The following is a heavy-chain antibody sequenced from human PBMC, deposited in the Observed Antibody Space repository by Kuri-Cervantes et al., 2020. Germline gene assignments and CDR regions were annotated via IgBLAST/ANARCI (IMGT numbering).Heavy chain of an antibody. CDR1: GFTFSNAW. CDR3: TTLYRVDP. CDR2: FKSKADGETT. J-gene: IGHJ5*02. V-gene: IGHV3-15*01. D-gene: IGHD1-26*01. Sequence: GESLKISCAASGFTFSNAWMSWVRQAPGKGLEWVGRFKSKADGETTDYAAPVKGRFTISRDDSKDTLYLQMNGLKTEDTAVYYCTTLYRVDPWGQGTLVTVSS.